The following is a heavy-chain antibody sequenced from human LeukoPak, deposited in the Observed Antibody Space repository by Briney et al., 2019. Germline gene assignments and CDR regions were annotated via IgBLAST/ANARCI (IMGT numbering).Heavy chain of an antibody. J-gene: IGHJ4*02. CDR3: ARDLFSSGWFAYFDY. V-gene: IGHV3-21*01. CDR2: ISSSSYI. Sequence: GGSLRLSCAASGSTFSSYSMNWVRQAPGKGLEWVSSISSSSYIYYADSVKGRFTISRDNAKNSLYLQMNSLRAEDTAVYYCARDLFSSGWFAYFDYWDQGTLVTVSS. CDR1: GSTFSSYS. D-gene: IGHD6-19*01.